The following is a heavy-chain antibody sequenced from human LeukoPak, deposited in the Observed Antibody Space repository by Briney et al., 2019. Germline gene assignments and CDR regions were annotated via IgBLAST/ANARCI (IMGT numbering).Heavy chain of an antibody. CDR2: IKQDGSEK. D-gene: IGHD3-22*01. CDR3: ARVNYYDSSGYYYGDAFDI. J-gene: IGHJ3*02. Sequence: SGGSLRLSCAASGFTFSSYWMSWVRQAPGKGLEWVANIKQDGSEKYYVDSVKGRFTISRDNAKNSLYLQMNSLRAEDTAVYYCARVNYYDSSGYYYGDAFDIWGQGTMVTVSS. V-gene: IGHV3-7*01. CDR1: GFTFSSYW.